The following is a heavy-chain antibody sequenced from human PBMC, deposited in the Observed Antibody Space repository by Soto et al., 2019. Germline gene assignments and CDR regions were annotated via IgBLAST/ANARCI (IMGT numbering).Heavy chain of an antibody. Sequence: GGSLRLSCAASGFTFSSHSMNWVRQAPGKGLEWVSSISSSSSYIYYADSVKGRFTISRDNAKNLVYLQMNSLRAEDTAVYYCARLDSGSLDYWGRGTLVTVSS. CDR1: GFTFSSHS. V-gene: IGHV3-21*01. J-gene: IGHJ4*02. D-gene: IGHD6-25*01. CDR2: ISSSSSYI. CDR3: ARLDSGSLDY.